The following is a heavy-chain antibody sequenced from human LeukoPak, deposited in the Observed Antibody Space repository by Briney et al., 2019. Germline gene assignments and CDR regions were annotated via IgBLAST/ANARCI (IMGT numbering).Heavy chain of an antibody. CDR1: GGSFSGYY. Sequence: SETLSLTCAVYGGSFSGYYWSWIRQPPGKGLEWIGEINHSGSTNYNPSLKSRVTISVDTSKNQLSLKLSSVTAADTAVYYCARGVSTSRSLNWFDLWGQGTLVTVSS. V-gene: IGHV4-34*01. J-gene: IGHJ5*02. CDR3: ARGVSTSRSLNWFDL. CDR2: INHSGST. D-gene: IGHD2-2*01.